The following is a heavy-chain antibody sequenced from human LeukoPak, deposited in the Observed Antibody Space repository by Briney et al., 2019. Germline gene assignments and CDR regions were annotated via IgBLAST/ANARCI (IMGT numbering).Heavy chain of an antibody. J-gene: IGHJ5*02. D-gene: IGHD6-6*01. CDR2: IYNTGST. V-gene: IGHV4-59*08. Sequence: PSETLSLTCTVSGGSISSYYWSWIRQPPGKGLEWIGYIYNTGSTNYNPSLKSRVTISVDTSKNQFSLKLSSVTAADTAVYYCARRTLAARRGVLSGNNWLDPWGQGILVTVSS. CDR3: ARRTLAARRGVLSGNNWLDP. CDR1: GGSISSYY.